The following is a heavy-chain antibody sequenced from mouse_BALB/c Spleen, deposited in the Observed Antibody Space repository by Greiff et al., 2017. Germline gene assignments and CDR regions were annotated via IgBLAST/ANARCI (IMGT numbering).Heavy chain of an antibody. Sequence: EVQLQESGAELVRSGASVKLSCTASGFNIKDYYMHWVKQRPEQGLEWIRWIDPENGDTEYAPKFQGKATMTADTSSNTAYLQLSSLTSEDTAVYYVNALDSTGRYYFDYWGQGTTLTVSS. CDR1: GFNIKDYY. V-gene: IGHV14-4*02. CDR2: IDPENGDT. D-gene: IGHD3-2*01. J-gene: IGHJ2*01. CDR3: NALDSTGRYYFDY.